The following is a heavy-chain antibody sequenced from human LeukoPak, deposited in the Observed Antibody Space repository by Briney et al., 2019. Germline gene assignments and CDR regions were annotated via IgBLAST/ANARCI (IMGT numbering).Heavy chain of an antibody. Sequence: GGSLRLSCAASGFTFSSYSMNWVRQAPGKGLEWVSSISSSSSYIYYADSVKGRFTISRDNAKNSLYLQMNSLRAEDTAVYYCARGRTIWLLLNDYWGQGTLVTVSS. CDR1: GFTFSSYS. CDR3: ARGRTIWLLLNDY. D-gene: IGHD3-22*01. J-gene: IGHJ4*02. CDR2: ISSSSSYI. V-gene: IGHV3-21*01.